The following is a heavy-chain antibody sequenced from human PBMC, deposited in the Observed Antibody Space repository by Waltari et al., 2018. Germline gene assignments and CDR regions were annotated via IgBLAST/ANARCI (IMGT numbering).Heavy chain of an antibody. CDR2: MNPNSGNT. D-gene: IGHD2-8*02. Sequence: QVQLVQSGAEVKKPGSSVKVSCKASGGTFSSYAISWVRQAPGQGLEWMGWMNPNSGNTGYAQKFQGRVTITRNTSISTAYMELSSLRSEDTAVYYCARGLVPEGFDYWGQGTLVTVSS. CDR1: GGTFSSYA. J-gene: IGHJ4*02. CDR3: ARGLVPEGFDY. V-gene: IGHV1-8*03.